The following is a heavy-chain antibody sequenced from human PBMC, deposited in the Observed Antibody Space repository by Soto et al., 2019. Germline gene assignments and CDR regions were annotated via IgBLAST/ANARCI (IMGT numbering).Heavy chain of an antibody. CDR2: IYHSGST. D-gene: IGHD6-13*01. CDR1: GGSISSSNW. V-gene: IGHV4-4*02. Sequence: SETLSLPCAVSGGSISSSNWWGWVRQPPGKGLEWIGEIYHSGSTNYNPSLKSRVAISVDKSKNQFSLKLSSVTAADTAVYYCARDAGIAAAGRGSWFDPWGQGTLVTVSS. CDR3: ARDAGIAAAGRGSWFDP. J-gene: IGHJ5*02.